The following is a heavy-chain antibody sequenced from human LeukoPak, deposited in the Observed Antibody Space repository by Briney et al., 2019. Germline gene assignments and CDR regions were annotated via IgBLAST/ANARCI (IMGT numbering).Heavy chain of an antibody. CDR3: AKGKTYYYDSSGYSDPLDY. CDR1: GFTFSSYA. V-gene: IGHV3-23*01. CDR2: ISGSGGST. J-gene: IGHJ4*02. D-gene: IGHD3-22*01. Sequence: GGSLRLSCAASGFTFSSYAMSWVRQAPGKGLEWVSAISGSGGSTYYADSVKGRFTISRDNSKNTLYLQMNSLRAEDPAVYYCAKGKTYYYDSSGYSDPLDYWGQGTLVTVSS.